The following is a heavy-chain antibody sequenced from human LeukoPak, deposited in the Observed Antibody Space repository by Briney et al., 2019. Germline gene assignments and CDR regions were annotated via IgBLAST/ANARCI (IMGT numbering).Heavy chain of an antibody. CDR3: ARHYRDDSSGRRLDY. CDR2: IYPGDSDT. J-gene: IGHJ4*02. Sequence: GESLKISCRGFANDWIGWVRQMPGKGLEWMGIIYPGDSDTTYSPSFLGQVTISADKSTSTAYLQWSSLKASDAAMYYCARHYRDDSSGRRLDYRGQGTLVTVSS. V-gene: IGHV5-51*01. CDR1: ANDW. D-gene: IGHD3-22*01.